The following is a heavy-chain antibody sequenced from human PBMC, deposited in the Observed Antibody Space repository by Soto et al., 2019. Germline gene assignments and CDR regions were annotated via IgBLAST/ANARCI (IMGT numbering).Heavy chain of an antibody. V-gene: IGHV3-23*01. J-gene: IGHJ3*02. Sequence: PGGSLRLSCAVSGFTFNDYAMSWVRQAPGKGLEWVSTISGSLGSAYYAASVEGRFTISGDNSNNTLCLQMNSPRVEDTATYYCAKDSRLPGFGLLIHAFDIWGHGTMVTVSS. CDR1: GFTFNDYA. CDR3: AKDSRLPGFGLLIHAFDI. CDR2: ISGSLGSA. D-gene: IGHD3-3*01.